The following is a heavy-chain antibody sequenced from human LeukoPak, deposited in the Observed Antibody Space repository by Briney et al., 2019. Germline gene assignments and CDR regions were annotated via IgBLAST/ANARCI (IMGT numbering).Heavy chain of an antibody. CDR2: ISGSGGST. CDR3: AKDQPEITMVRGVITDAFDI. D-gene: IGHD3-10*01. Sequence: GGSLRLSCAASGFTFSSYAMSWVRQAPGKGLEWVSAISGSGGSTYYADSVKGRFTISRDNSENTLYLQMNSLRAEDTAVYYCAKDQPEITMVRGVITDAFDIWGQGTMVTVSS. V-gene: IGHV3-23*01. CDR1: GFTFSSYA. J-gene: IGHJ3*02.